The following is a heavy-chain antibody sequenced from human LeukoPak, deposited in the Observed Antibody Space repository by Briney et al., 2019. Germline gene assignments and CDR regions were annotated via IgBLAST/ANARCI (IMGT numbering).Heavy chain of an antibody. D-gene: IGHD6-19*01. Sequence: GGSLRLSCAASGFTFSSYAMHWVRQAPGKGLEYVSAISSNGGSTYYADSVKGRFTISRDNSKNTLYLQVGSLRAEDMAVYYCARGSYSSGSQYPDYWGQGTLVTVSS. V-gene: IGHV3-64*02. J-gene: IGHJ4*02. CDR1: GFTFSSYA. CDR2: ISSNGGST. CDR3: ARGSYSSGSQYPDY.